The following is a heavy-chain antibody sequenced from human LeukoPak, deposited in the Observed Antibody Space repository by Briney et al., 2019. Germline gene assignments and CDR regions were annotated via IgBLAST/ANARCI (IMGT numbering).Heavy chain of an antibody. CDR2: IYYSGST. CDR1: GGSISSYY. CDR3: ARDRALYCSSTSCSLGGWFDP. D-gene: IGHD2-2*01. J-gene: IGHJ5*02. V-gene: IGHV4-59*12. Sequence: SSETLSLTCTVSGGSISSYYWSWIRQPPGKGLEWIGYIYYSGSTNYNPSLKSRVTISVDTSKNQFSLKLSSVTAADTAVYYCARDRALYCSSTSCSLGGWFDPWGQGTLVTVSS.